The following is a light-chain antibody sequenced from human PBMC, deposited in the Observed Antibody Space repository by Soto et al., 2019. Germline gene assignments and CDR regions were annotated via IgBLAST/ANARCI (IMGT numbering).Light chain of an antibody. CDR1: QSISSY. V-gene: IGKV1-39*01. J-gene: IGKJ1*01. CDR3: QQSYSTWT. Sequence: DIQMTQSPSSLSASVGDRVTITCRASQSISSYLNWYQQKPGNAPTLLIYAASTVQCGVPSRFSGSGSGTDFTLTISRLQPEDFATYYCQQSYSTWTFGQGTKVDIK. CDR2: AAS.